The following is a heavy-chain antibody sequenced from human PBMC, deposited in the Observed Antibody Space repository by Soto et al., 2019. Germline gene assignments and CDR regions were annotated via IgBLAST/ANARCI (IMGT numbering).Heavy chain of an antibody. Sequence: QLQLQESGSGLLKPSQTLSLTCAVSGGSINRGGDSWSWIRQPPGKGLEWIGYIYHSGGTFYNPSLKSRVIISIDRSKNQFSLKLTSVTAADTAVYCCARTAAGGWFDPWGQGTLVTVSS. V-gene: IGHV4-30-2*01. J-gene: IGHJ5*02. CDR1: GGSINRGGDS. D-gene: IGHD3-10*01. CDR2: IYHSGGT. CDR3: ARTAAGGWFDP.